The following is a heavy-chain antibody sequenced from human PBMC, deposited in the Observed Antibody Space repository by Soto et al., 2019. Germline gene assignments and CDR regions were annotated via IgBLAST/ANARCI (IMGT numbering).Heavy chain of an antibody. Sequence: QVQLVQSGAEVKKPGASVKVSCKASGYTFSNYRISWVRQGPGQGLEWMGWISGYNGNTHYEEKVQDRIKMTTDTSTSTTYLERRSLRSDDTAVYFCARDPGFGFGYSYAFAMDVWGQGTTVTVSS. J-gene: IGHJ6*02. CDR3: ARDPGFGFGYSYAFAMDV. CDR2: ISGYNGNT. D-gene: IGHD5-18*01. CDR1: GYTFSNYR. V-gene: IGHV1-18*01.